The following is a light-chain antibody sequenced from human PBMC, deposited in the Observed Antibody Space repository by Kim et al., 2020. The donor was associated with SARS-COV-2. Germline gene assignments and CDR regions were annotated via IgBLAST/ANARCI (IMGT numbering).Light chain of an antibody. V-gene: IGLV4-60*03. Sequence: QPVLTQSSSASASLGSSVKLTCTLSSGHSNYFIAWHQQQPGKAPRFLMKVEGSGSYNKGGGVPDRFSGSRSGADRYLIISNLHSEDEADYFCETWDSNIQVFGGGTQLTVL. CDR1: SGHSNYF. CDR2: VEGSGSY. CDR3: ETWDSNIQV. J-gene: IGLJ3*02.